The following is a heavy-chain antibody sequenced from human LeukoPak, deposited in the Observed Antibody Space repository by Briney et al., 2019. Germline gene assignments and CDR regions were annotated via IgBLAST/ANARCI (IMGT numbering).Heavy chain of an antibody. J-gene: IGHJ4*02. CDR1: GYSISSGYY. V-gene: IGHV4-38-2*02. CDR3: SRVNVVAATRGGFDY. D-gene: IGHD2-15*01. Sequence: SETLSLTCTVSGYSISSGYYWGWIRQPPGKGLEWIGSIYHSGSTYYNPSLKSRVTISVDTSKNPFSLKLSSVTAADTAVYYCSRVNVVAATRGGFDYWGQGTLVTVSS. CDR2: IYHSGST.